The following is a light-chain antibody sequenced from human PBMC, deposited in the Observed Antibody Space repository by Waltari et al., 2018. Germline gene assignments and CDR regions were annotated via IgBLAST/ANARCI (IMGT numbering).Light chain of an antibody. V-gene: IGKV4-1*01. Sequence: DIVMTQSPDSLPVSLGERATFNCKSSQSIFYRSNNKNYLAWYQHKPGQPPKLLISWASTRASGVPDRFRGSGSGTDFTLTINSVQAGDVAVYYCQQYYEGPATFGQGTKLEIK. CDR3: QQYYEGPAT. CDR1: QSIFYRSNNKNY. CDR2: WAS. J-gene: IGKJ2*01.